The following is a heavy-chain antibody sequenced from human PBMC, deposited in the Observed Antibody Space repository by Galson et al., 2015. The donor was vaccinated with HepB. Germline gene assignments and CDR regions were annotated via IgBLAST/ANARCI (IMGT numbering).Heavy chain of an antibody. V-gene: IGHV1-46*03. J-gene: IGHJ4*02. CDR2: INPSGGST. Sequence: SVKVSCKASGYTFTSYYMHWVRQAPGQGLEWMGIINPSGGSTSYAQKFQGRVTMTRDTSTSTVYMELSSLRSEDTAVYYCARVLAPLRYFDWFYGGVDYWGQGTLVTVSS. CDR3: ARVLAPLRYFDWFYGGVDY. CDR1: GYTFTSYY. D-gene: IGHD3-9*01.